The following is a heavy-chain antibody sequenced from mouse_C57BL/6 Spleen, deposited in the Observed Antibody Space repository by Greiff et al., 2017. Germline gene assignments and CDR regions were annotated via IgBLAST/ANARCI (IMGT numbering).Heavy chain of an antibody. CDR2: IYPGSGST. V-gene: IGHV1-55*01. D-gene: IGHD4-1*01. CDR1: GYPFTSYW. Sequence: VQLQQPGAELVKPGASVKMSCKASGYPFTSYWITWVKQRPGQGLEWIGDIYPGSGSTNYNEKFKSKATLTVDTSSSTASMQRSSLTSEDAAVYYCARLGRGYWGQGTTLTGSS. J-gene: IGHJ2*01. CDR3: ARLGRGY.